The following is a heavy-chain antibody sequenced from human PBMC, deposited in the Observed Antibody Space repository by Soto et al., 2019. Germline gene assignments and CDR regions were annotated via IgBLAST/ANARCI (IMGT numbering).Heavy chain of an antibody. V-gene: IGHV1-69*12. CDR3: AREVVVAATGWFDP. Sequence: QVQLVQSGAEVKKPGSSVKVSCKASGGTFSSYAISWVRQAPGQGLEWMGGIIPIFGTANYAQKFQGRVTITADESTSTGYMELSSLRAEDTDVDYCAREVVVAATGWFDPWGQGTLVTVSS. D-gene: IGHD2-15*01. J-gene: IGHJ5*02. CDR1: GGTFSSYA. CDR2: IIPIFGTA.